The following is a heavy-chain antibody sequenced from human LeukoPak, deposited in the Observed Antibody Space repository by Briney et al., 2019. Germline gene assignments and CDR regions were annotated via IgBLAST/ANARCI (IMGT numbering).Heavy chain of an antibody. V-gene: IGHV1-18*01. CDR2: ISAHAGNT. CDR3: AREGTSGYDQQDY. Sequence: ASVKVSCKASGYIFPSYGISWVRQAPGQGLEWVGWISAHAGNTNYAQKVQGRVTMTMDTFSSTAYMELGSLRSDDTAVYYCAREGTSGYDQQDYWGQGTLVTVSS. CDR1: GYIFPSYG. D-gene: IGHD5-12*01. J-gene: IGHJ4*02.